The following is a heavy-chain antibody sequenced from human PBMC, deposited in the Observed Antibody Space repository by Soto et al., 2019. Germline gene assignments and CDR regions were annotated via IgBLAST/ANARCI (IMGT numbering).Heavy chain of an antibody. V-gene: IGHV4-34*01. Sequence: QVQLQQWGAGLLKPSETLSLTCAVYGGSFSGYYWSWIRQPPGKGLEWIGEINHSGSTNYNPSLTSRVTISVDTSKHQFSLKLSSVTAADTAVYYCARGGGWIDAFDIWGQGTMVTVSS. CDR2: INHSGST. CDR3: ARGGGWIDAFDI. J-gene: IGHJ3*02. CDR1: GGSFSGYY. D-gene: IGHD5-12*01.